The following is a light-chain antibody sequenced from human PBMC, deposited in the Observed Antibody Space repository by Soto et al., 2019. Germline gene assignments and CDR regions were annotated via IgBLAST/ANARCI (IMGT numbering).Light chain of an antibody. J-gene: IGKJ1*01. V-gene: IGKV1-39*01. CDR1: QSISSY. Sequence: DIQMTQSPSSLSASVGDRVTITCRASQSISSYLNWYQQKPGKAPKLLIYAASSLQSGVPSRFSGSGSGTDFTLTISSLQPEYFATYYCQQSYSTPRTFGQRIKVEIK. CDR3: QQSYSTPRT. CDR2: AAS.